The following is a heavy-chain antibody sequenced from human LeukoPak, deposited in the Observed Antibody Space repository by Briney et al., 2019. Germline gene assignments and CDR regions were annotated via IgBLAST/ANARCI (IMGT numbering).Heavy chain of an antibody. CDR2: MNPKSGNT. J-gene: IGHJ6*02. V-gene: IGHV1-8*01. Sequence: ASVKVSCKALGYTLTSYDINWVRQATGQGLEWMGWMNPKSGNTGYAQKFQGRVTMTRNTSISTAYMELSSLRSEDTAVYYCARVSGYCSGTNCYYHYGMDVWGQGTTVTVSS. D-gene: IGHD2-2*01. CDR1: GYTLTSYD. CDR3: ARVSGYCSGTNCYYHYGMDV.